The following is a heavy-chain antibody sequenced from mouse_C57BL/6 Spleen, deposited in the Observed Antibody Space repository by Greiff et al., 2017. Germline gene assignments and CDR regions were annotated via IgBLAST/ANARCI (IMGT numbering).Heavy chain of an antibody. CDR2: INPSNGGN. V-gene: IGHV1-53*01. Sequence: QVQLQQPGTELVKPGASVKLSCKASGYTFTSYWMNWVKTRPGQGLEWIGNINPSNGGNNYNEKFKSKATLTVDKSTSTSYMQLSSLSSEDSAVYYCARPNYYGSSYWFDYWGQGTTLTVSS. CDR3: ARPNYYGSSYWFDY. D-gene: IGHD1-1*01. CDR1: GYTFTSYW. J-gene: IGHJ2*01.